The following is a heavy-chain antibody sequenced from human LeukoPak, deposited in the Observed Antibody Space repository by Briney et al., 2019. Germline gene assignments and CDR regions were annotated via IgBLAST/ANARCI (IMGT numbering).Heavy chain of an antibody. CDR3: AKDGRYFDWLLGGYDAFDI. J-gene: IGHJ3*02. V-gene: IGHV3-30*02. CDR1: GFTFSSYG. Sequence: GGSLRLSCAASGFTFSSYGMHWVRQAPGKGLEWVAFIRYDGSNKYYADSVKGGFTISRDNSKNTLYLQMNSLRAEDTAVYYCAKDGRYFDWLLGGYDAFDIWGQGTMVTVSS. D-gene: IGHD3-9*01. CDR2: IRYDGSNK.